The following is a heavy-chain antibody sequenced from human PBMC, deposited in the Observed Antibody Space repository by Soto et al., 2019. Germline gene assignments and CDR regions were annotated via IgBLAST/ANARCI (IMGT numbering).Heavy chain of an antibody. CDR3: ARDRIVGATRIFAY. J-gene: IGHJ4*02. D-gene: IGHD1-26*01. Sequence: QVQLQESGPGLVKPSQTLSLTCTVSGGSISSGGYYWSWIRQHPGKGLEWIGYIYYSGSTYYNPSLNRRVTTSVDTSKNQCSLRLSSVTAADTAVYYWARDRIVGATRIFAYWGQGTLVTVSS. V-gene: IGHV4-31*03. CDR1: GGSISSGGYY. CDR2: IYYSGST.